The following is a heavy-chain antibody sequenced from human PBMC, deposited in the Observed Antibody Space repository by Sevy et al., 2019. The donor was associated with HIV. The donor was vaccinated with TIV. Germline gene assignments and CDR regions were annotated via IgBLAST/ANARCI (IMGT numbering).Heavy chain of an antibody. CDR1: GFTLSDYY. CDR2: ISGSDNTK. D-gene: IGHD4-17*01. CDR3: ARDHVKDGDLGDYYYFYGLDV. Sequence: GGSLRLSCAASGFTLSDYYMSWIRQAPGKGLEWVSYISGSDNTKYYADSVKGRFTISRDNAKNSLYLQMNSLRAEDTAVYYCARDHVKDGDLGDYYYFYGLDVWGQGTTVTVSS. V-gene: IGHV3-11*01. J-gene: IGHJ6*02.